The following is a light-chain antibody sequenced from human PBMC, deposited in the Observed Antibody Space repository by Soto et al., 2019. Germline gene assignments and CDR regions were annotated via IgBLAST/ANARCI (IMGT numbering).Light chain of an antibody. CDR3: SAFTGTTYV. CDR1: SSDVGGNKY. V-gene: IGLV2-14*01. Sequence: QTVRTPPASVSGSPGQSITISCTGSSSDVGGNKYVSRYQQYPGKAPKLMICDVSNRPSGVSNRFSGSKSGNTASLTISGLQAEDEADYYCSAFTGTTYVFGTGTKVTVL. CDR2: DVS. J-gene: IGLJ1*01.